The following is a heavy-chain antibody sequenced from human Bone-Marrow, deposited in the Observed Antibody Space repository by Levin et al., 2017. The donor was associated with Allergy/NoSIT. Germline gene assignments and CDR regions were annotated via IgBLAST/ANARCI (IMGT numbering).Heavy chain of an antibody. CDR3: ARDGSPHQNEPSSGWDPLPYYYYGMDV. Sequence: ASVKVSCKASGYTFTGYYMHWVRQAPGQGLEWMGWINPNSGGTNYAQKFQGWVTMTRDTSISTAYMELSRLRSDDTAVYYCARDGSPHQNEPSSGWDPLPYYYYGMDVWGQGTTVTVSS. V-gene: IGHV1-2*04. J-gene: IGHJ6*02. CDR1: GYTFTGYY. D-gene: IGHD6-19*01. CDR2: INPNSGGT.